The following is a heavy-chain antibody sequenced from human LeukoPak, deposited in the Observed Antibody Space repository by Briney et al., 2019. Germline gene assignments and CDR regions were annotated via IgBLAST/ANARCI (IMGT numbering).Heavy chain of an antibody. CDR2: ISSGSSYI. V-gene: IGHV3-21*01. CDR3: AKEDVQVTMILWYFDY. J-gene: IGHJ4*02. Sequence: NSGGSLRLSCAASRFTFSTYSMNWVRQAPGKGLEWVSSISSGSSYIYYADSVKGRFTISRDNAKNSLYLQMNSLRAEDTAVYYCAKEDVQVTMILWYFDYWGQGTLVTVSS. D-gene: IGHD3-22*01. CDR1: RFTFSTYS.